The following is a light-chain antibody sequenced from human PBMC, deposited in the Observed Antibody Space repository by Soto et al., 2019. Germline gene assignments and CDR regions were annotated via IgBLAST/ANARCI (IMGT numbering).Light chain of an antibody. V-gene: IGKV3-15*01. CDR2: GAS. J-gene: IGKJ1*01. Sequence: EIVMTQSPAILSVSPGETATFSCWASQSVSSNLAWYQQRPGQAPRLLIFGASNTATAFPARFGGSGSGTEFTLAISSLQSEDFAVYYCQQYYDWPRTVGQGPKVEIK. CDR3: QQYYDWPRT. CDR1: QSVSSN.